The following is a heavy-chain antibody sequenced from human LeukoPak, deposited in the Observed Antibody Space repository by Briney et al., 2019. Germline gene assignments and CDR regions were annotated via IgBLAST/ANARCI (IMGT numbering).Heavy chain of an antibody. D-gene: IGHD6-6*01. V-gene: IGHV1-8*01. Sequence: ASVKVSCKASGYTFTNYDINWVRQATGQGLEWMGWVNPNSGVTRYAQKFQGRVTMTRNTSISTAYMELSSLRSEDTAVYHCARVSIAARPGAFDIWGQGTMVTVSS. J-gene: IGHJ3*02. CDR2: VNPNSGVT. CDR3: ARVSIAARPGAFDI. CDR1: GYTFTNYD.